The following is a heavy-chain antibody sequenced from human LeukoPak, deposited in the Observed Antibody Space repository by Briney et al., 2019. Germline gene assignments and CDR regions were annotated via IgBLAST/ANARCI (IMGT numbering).Heavy chain of an antibody. V-gene: IGHV1-2*06. J-gene: IGHJ4*02. CDR3: ARDPYYYDSSGYSDY. D-gene: IGHD3-22*01. CDR2: INPNSGGT. Sequence: ASVKVSCKASGYTFTGYYMHWVRQAPGQGLEWMGRINPNSGGTNYAQKFQGRVTMTRNTSISTAYMELSRPRSDDTAVYYCARDPYYYDSSGYSDYWGQGTLVTVSS. CDR1: GYTFTGYY.